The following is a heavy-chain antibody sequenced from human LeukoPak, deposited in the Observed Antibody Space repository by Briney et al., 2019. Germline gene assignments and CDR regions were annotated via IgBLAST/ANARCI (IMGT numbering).Heavy chain of an antibody. J-gene: IGHJ4*02. CDR2: IYYSGST. D-gene: IGHD6-19*01. CDR3: ARGWDGIAVAGSFDY. V-gene: IGHV4-59*01. Sequence: SETLSLTCTLSGGSTSGYYWSWIRQPPGEGLEWLGDIYYSGSTNYHPSLTSRVTMSVDTSKNQFSLKLNSVTAADTAVYYCARGWDGIAVAGSFDYWGQGTLVTVSS. CDR1: GGSTSGYY.